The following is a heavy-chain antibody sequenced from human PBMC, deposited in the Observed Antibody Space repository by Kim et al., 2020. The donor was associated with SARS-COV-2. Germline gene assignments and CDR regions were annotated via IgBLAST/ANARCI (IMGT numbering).Heavy chain of an antibody. Sequence: SETPSLTCTVSGGSISSYYWSWIRQPPGKGLEWIGYIYYSGSTNYNPSLKSRVTISVDTSKNQFSLKLSSVTAADTAVYYCASSPTDSSSWYGLGDYYYYGMDVWGQGTTVTVSS. D-gene: IGHD6-13*01. V-gene: IGHV4-59*08. J-gene: IGHJ6*02. CDR1: GGSISSYY. CDR3: ASSPTDSSSWYGLGDYYYYGMDV. CDR2: IYYSGST.